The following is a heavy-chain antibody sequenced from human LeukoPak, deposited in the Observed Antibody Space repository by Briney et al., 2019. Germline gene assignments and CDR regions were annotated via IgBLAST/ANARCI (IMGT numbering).Heavy chain of an antibody. Sequence: GGSLRLSCAASGFTFSNAWMSWVRQAPGRGLEWVGRIKSKTDGGTTDYAAPVKGRFTISRDDSKNTLYLQMNSLKTEDTAVYYCTTVPDAWFGDLNGFDYWGQGTLVTVSS. J-gene: IGHJ4*02. CDR2: IKSKTDGGTT. CDR3: TTVPDAWFGDLNGFDY. V-gene: IGHV3-15*01. CDR1: GFTFSNAW. D-gene: IGHD3-10*01.